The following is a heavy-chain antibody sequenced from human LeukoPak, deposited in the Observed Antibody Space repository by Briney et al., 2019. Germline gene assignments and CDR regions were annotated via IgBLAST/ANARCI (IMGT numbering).Heavy chain of an antibody. D-gene: IGHD5-18*01. Sequence: PGGSLRLFCAASGFTVNSNYMSWVRQAPGKGLEWVSVIYSGGTTYYADSVKGRFTISRDNSKNTLYLQMNSLRAEDTAVYYCANRVGYSYGAWGQGTLVSVSS. CDR1: GFTVNSNY. CDR2: IYSGGTT. J-gene: IGHJ5*02. CDR3: ANRVGYSYGA. V-gene: IGHV3-53*01.